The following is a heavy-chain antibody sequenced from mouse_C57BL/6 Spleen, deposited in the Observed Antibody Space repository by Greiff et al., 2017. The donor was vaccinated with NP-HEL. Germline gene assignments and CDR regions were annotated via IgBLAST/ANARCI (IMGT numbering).Heavy chain of an antibody. CDR3: TRGTHWDEGYYFDY. V-gene: IGHV1-15*01. CDR1: GYTFTDYE. Sequence: QVQLQQSGAELVRPGASVTLSCKASGYTFTDYEMHWVKQTPVHGLEWIGAIDPETGGTASNQKFKGKAILTADNSSSTAYMELRSLTSEDSAVYYCTRGTHWDEGYYFDYWGQGTTLTVSS. J-gene: IGHJ2*01. CDR2: IDPETGGT. D-gene: IGHD4-1*01.